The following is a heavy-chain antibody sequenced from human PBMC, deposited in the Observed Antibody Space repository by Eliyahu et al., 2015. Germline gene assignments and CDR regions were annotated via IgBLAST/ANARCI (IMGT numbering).Heavy chain of an antibody. CDR2: IHYSGGT. CDR1: VGSXSGSPHY. V-gene: IGHV4-39*01. CDR3: ARGFCSTSSCYGFDP. D-gene: IGHD2-2*01. Sequence: QLQLQESGPGLVKPSETLSLTCTVSVGSXSGSPHYWGWVRQPPGKGLEWIGSIHYSGGTNYNPSLKSRVTISVDTSKNQFSLRLSSVTAADTAVYYCARGFCSTSSCYGFDPWGQGTLVTVSS. J-gene: IGHJ5*02.